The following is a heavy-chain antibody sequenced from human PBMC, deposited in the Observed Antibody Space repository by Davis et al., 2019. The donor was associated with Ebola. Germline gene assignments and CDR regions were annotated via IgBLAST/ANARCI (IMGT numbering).Heavy chain of an antibody. J-gene: IGHJ1*01. CDR3: ARDKYSSSWYGDSFGG. Sequence: PGGSLRLSCAVPGFTFSDHHMDWVRQAPGKGLDWVSATSDRTYNTYYADSVQGRFTISSDDSKNTLYLQMNSLRAEDTAIYYCARDKYSSSWYGDSFGGWGQGTLVTVSS. CDR1: GFTFSDHH. V-gene: IGHV3-23*01. D-gene: IGHD6-13*01. CDR2: TSDRTYNT.